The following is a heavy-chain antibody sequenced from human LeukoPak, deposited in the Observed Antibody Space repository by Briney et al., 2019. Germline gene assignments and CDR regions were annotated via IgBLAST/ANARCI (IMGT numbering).Heavy chain of an antibody. CDR1: GFTFSSYG. D-gene: IGHD6-19*01. Sequence: GGSLRLSCAASGFTFSSYGMNWVRQAPGKGLEWVAVISYDGSNKYYADSVKGRFTISRDNSKNTLYLQMNSLRAEDTAVYYCAKIAVAGTVFDYWGQGTLVTVSS. CDR3: AKIAVAGTVFDY. CDR2: ISYDGSNK. V-gene: IGHV3-30*18. J-gene: IGHJ4*02.